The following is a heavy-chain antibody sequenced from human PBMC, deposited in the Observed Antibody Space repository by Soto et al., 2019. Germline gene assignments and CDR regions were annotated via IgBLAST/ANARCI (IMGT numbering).Heavy chain of an antibody. D-gene: IGHD6-6*01. Sequence: SETLSLTCAVSGYTIRSGYFWGWIRQPPGKGLEWIGSMYHSGITYYNLSLKSRVTISVDTSKNQLSLKLSSATAADTAVYYCARYMYSTSAQLYSGMDVWGQGTTVTVSS. J-gene: IGHJ6*02. V-gene: IGHV4-38-2*01. CDR2: MYHSGIT. CDR3: ARYMYSTSAQLYSGMDV. CDR1: GYTIRSGYF.